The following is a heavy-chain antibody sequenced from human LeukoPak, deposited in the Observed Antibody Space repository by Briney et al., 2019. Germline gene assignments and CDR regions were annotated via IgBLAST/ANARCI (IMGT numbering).Heavy chain of an antibody. V-gene: IGHV3-23*01. CDR1: GFTFSSYG. D-gene: IGHD2-2*01. Sequence: GGTLRLSCAASGFTFSSYGMSWVRQAPGKGLEWVSAISGSGGSTYYADSVKGRFTISRDNSKNTLYLQMNSLRAEDTAVYYCAPGVVPAAATPFFDYWGQGTLVTVSS. CDR3: APGVVPAAATPFFDY. CDR2: ISGSGGST. J-gene: IGHJ4*02.